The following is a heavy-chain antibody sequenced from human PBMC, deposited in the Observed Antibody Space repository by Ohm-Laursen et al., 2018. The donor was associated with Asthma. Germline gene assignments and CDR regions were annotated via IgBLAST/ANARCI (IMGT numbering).Heavy chain of an antibody. Sequence: SLRLSCAASGLTFNSYWMTWVRQAPGKGPEWVAHIKEDGSEESYLASVKGRFTISRDNAKNSLYLNMNSLRAEDTAVYYCARGRGTRWYQDYWGQGTLVTVSS. CDR3: ARGRGTRWYQDY. D-gene: IGHD6-13*01. V-gene: IGHV3-7*04. CDR2: IKEDGSEE. J-gene: IGHJ4*02. CDR1: GLTFNSYW.